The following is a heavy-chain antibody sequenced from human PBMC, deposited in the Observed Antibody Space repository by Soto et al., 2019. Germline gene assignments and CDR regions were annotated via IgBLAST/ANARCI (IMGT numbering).Heavy chain of an antibody. CDR3: AREIYDSSGXYAPFDY. Sequence: PGGSLRLSCAASGFTFSSYSMNWVRQAPGKGLEWVSYISSSSSTIYYADSVKGRFTISRDNAKNSLYLQMNSLRAEDTAVYYGAREIYDSSGXYAPFDYWGQGTLVTVSS. D-gene: IGHD3-22*01. V-gene: IGHV3-48*01. J-gene: IGHJ4*02. CDR1: GFTFSSYS. CDR2: ISSSSSTI.